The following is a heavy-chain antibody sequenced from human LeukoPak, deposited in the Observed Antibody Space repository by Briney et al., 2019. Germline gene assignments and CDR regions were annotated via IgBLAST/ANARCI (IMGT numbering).Heavy chain of an antibody. CDR1: GYTFTGYY. CDR2: INPNSGGT. D-gene: IGHD3-3*01. V-gene: IGHV1-2*02. Sequence: ASVKVSCKASGYTFTGYYMHWVRQAPGQGLEWMGWINPNSGGTNYAQKFQGRVTMTRDTSISTAYMELSRLRSDGTAVCYCARGADLWSGYYQVDYWGQGTLVTVSS. J-gene: IGHJ4*02. CDR3: ARGADLWSGYYQVDY.